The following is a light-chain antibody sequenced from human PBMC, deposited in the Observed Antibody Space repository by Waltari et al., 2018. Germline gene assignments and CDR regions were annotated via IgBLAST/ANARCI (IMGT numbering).Light chain of an antibody. CDR3: QQYYFTPYT. J-gene: IGKJ2*01. Sequence: VGDRVTITCRASQGISNSLAWYQQKPGKAPKLLLYGASRLESGVPPRFSGSGSGTDYTLTISSLQPDDFATYYCQQYYFTPYTFGQGTKLDIK. CDR1: QGISNS. CDR2: GAS. V-gene: IGKV1-NL1*01.